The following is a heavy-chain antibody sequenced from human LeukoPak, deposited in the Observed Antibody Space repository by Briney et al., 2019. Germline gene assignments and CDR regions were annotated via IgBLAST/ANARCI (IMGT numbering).Heavy chain of an antibody. CDR2: IRSSSSYI. Sequence: PGGSLRLSCAASRFTFSSYSMNWVRQAPGKGREGVSSIRSSSSYIYYADSVKGRFTISRDNAKNSLYLQMNSLRAEDTAVYYCARRPLDSAAAGTNYYYYYMDVWGKGTTVTVSS. V-gene: IGHV3-21*01. CDR3: ARRPLDSAAAGTNYYYYYMDV. CDR1: RFTFSSYS. D-gene: IGHD6-13*01. J-gene: IGHJ6*03.